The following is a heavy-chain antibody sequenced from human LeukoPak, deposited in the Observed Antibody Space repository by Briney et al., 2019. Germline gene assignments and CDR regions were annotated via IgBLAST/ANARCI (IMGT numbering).Heavy chain of an antibody. CDR2: INHSGST. D-gene: IGHD3-22*01. V-gene: IGHV4-34*01. CDR1: GGSFSGYY. J-gene: IGHJ4*02. Sequence: SETLSLTCAVYGGSFSGYYWSWIRQPPGKGLEWIGEINHSGSTNYNPSLKSRVTISVDTSKNQFSLKLSSVTAADTAVYYCARDYDSSGYYYVVFDYWGQGTLVTVSS. CDR3: ARDYDSSGYYYVVFDY.